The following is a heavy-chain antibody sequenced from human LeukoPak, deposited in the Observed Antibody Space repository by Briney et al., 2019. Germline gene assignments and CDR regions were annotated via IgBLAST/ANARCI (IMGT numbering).Heavy chain of an antibody. V-gene: IGHV1-2*02. Sequence: ASVKVSCKASGYTFTGYYMHWVRQAPGQGLEWMGWINPNSGGTNYAQKFQGRVTMTRDTSISTAYMELSRLRSDDTAVYYCAGGGLSYYGSGSYYKPLDYWGQGTLVTVSS. D-gene: IGHD3-10*01. CDR3: AGGGLSYYGSGSYYKPLDY. J-gene: IGHJ4*02. CDR2: INPNSGGT. CDR1: GYTFTGYY.